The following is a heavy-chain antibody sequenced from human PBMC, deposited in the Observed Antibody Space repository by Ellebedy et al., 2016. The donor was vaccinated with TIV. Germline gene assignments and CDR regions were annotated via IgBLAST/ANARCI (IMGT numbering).Heavy chain of an antibody. CDR2: IYPYDSDT. V-gene: IGHV5-51*01. J-gene: IGHJ5*02. CDR3: ARQSRSRAELDP. CDR1: GHTFTGYW. Sequence: GGSLRLSCKGSGHTFTGYWIAWVRQMPGKGLEWMGIIYPYDSDTSYSPSFRGQVTISADRSISTAYLQWSSLKASDTAMYYCARQSRSRAELDPWGQGTLVIVSS. D-gene: IGHD1-26*01.